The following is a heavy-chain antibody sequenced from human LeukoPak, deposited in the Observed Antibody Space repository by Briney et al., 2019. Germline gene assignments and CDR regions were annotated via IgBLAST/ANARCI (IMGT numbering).Heavy chain of an antibody. Sequence: PGGSLRLSCAASGFTFSSYSMIWLRHAPGKGLEWVSYISSSSSNIYYADSVKGQFTISRDNAKNSLYLKMNSLRAEDTAGYYCARDGNDISPFDAFDIWGQGTMVTVSS. CDR3: ARDGNDISPFDAFDI. CDR2: ISSSSSNI. J-gene: IGHJ3*02. V-gene: IGHV3-48*01. CDR1: GFTFSSYS. D-gene: IGHD3-9*01.